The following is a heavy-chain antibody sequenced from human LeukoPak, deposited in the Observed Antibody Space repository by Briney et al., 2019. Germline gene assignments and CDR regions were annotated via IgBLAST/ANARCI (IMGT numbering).Heavy chain of an antibody. CDR3: ASMYGSGSNYFDY. V-gene: IGHV3-7*01. D-gene: IGHD3-10*01. CDR2: IKQDGSEK. J-gene: IGHJ4*02. CDR1: GFTFSSYW. Sequence: GGPLRLSCAASGFTFSSYWMSWVRQAPGKGLEWVANIKQDGSEKYYVDSVKGRFTISRDNAKNSLYLQMNSLRAEDTAVYYCASMYGSGSNYFDYWGQGTLVTVSS.